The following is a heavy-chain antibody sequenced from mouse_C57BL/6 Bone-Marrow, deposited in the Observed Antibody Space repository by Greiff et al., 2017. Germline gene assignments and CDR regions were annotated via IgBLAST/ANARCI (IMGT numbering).Heavy chain of an antibody. V-gene: IGHV5-16*01. J-gene: IGHJ1*03. Sequence: EVKLVESEGGLVQPGSSMKLSCTASGFTFSDYYMAWVRQVPEKGLEWVANINYDGSSTYYLDSLKSRFIISRDNAKNILYLQMSSLKSEDTATYYCARALTTVVADWYVDVWGTGTTVTVSS. CDR2: INYDGSST. D-gene: IGHD1-1*01. CDR1: GFTFSDYY. CDR3: ARALTTVVADWYVDV.